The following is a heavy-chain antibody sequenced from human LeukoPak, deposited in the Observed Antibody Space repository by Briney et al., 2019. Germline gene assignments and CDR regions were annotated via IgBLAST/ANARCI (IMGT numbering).Heavy chain of an antibody. V-gene: IGHV5-10-1*01. D-gene: IGHD6-19*01. CDR1: GYSFTSYW. CDR3: ARQDSSGWQTTPGEWFAP. CDR2: IDPSDSYT. Sequence: GESLRVSGKGSGYSFTSYWSSWVRQMPGKGLEWMGRIDPSDSYTNYSPSFQGHVTISADKSISTAYLQWSSLKASDTAMYYCARQDSSGWQTTPGEWFAPWGQGTQVTVSS. J-gene: IGHJ5*02.